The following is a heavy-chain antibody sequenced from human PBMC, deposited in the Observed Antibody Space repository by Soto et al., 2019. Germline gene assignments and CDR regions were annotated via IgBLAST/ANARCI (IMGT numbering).Heavy chain of an antibody. D-gene: IGHD5-12*01. CDR1: GYPFSKYG. CDR3: GTSYDSGFDP. J-gene: IGHJ5*02. Sequence: QLQLVQSGGEVKKPGASVRVSCEAYGYPFSKYGISWIRQAPGQGLEWMGWIKPDNGNTDYAQKFQGRVTMTTDTSSNTAYMELRSLRSDDTAVYYCGTSYDSGFDPWGQGTLVSVS. CDR2: IKPDNGNT. V-gene: IGHV1-18*04.